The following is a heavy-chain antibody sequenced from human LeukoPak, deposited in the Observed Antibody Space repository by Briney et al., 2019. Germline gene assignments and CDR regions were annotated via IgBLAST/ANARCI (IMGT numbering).Heavy chain of an antibody. D-gene: IGHD1-7*01. CDR1: GFTFSSYW. J-gene: IGHJ5*02. Sequence: GGSLRLSCGASGFTFSSYWMSWVRQAPGRGLEWVANIKQDGSEKDYVDSVKGRFTIFRDNAKNSLYLQMSNLRAEDTAIYYCSTLGGTAWFDPWGQGTLVTVAS. CDR2: IKQDGSEK. CDR3: STLGGTAWFDP. V-gene: IGHV3-7*01.